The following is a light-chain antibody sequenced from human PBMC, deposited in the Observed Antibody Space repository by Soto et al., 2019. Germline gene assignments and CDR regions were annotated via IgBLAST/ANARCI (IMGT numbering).Light chain of an antibody. V-gene: IGKV3-20*01. CDR2: GAF. Sequence: EIVLTQSRGTLSVSPGARPTLSYKASQSVSYTFLAWYQQKPGQATRLLIHGAFSRATGIPDRFSGSGSGTDFTLTISRLEPEDFAVYYCQQYGSSPITFGQGTRLEIK. CDR3: QQYGSSPIT. J-gene: IGKJ5*01. CDR1: QSVSYTF.